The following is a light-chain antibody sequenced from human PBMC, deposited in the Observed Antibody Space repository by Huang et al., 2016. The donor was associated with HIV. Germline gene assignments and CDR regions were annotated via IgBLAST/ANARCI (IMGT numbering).Light chain of an antibody. V-gene: IGKV1-39*01. CDR2: AAS. Sequence: DIQMTQSPSSLSASVGDRVTITFRSHQTIATNLNWYHQKPGTAPNLLIYAASTLQSWVPSRFSGSGSGTDFTLTIRSLQPEDFATYYCQQSHSTPRTFGQGTKVEIK. CDR3: QQSHSTPRT. J-gene: IGKJ1*01. CDR1: QTIATN.